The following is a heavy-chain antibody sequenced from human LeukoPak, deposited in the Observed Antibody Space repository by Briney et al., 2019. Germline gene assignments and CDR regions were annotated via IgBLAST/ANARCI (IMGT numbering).Heavy chain of an antibody. CDR1: GFTFSSYA. V-gene: IGHV3-30-3*01. CDR2: ISYDGSNK. J-gene: IGHJ4*02. D-gene: IGHD5/OR15-5a*01. CDR3: ARLYVSTTRFEFDY. Sequence: PGGSLRLSCAASGFTFSSYAMHWVRQAPGKGLEWVAVISYDGSNKYYADSVKGRFTISRDNSKNTLYLQMNSLRAEDTAVYYCARLYVSTTRFEFDYWGQGTLVTVSS.